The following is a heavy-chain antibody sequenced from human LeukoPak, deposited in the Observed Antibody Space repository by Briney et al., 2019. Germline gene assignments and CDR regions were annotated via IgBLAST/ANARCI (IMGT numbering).Heavy chain of an antibody. CDR2: INHSGST. CDR3: ARRTWPFDY. Sequence: SETLSLTCAVYGGSFSGYYWSWIRQPPGKGLEWIGEINHSGSTNYNPSLKSRVTISVDTSKNQFSLKLSSVTAADTAVYYCARRTWPFDYWGQGTLVTVSS. V-gene: IGHV4-34*01. CDR1: GGSFSGYY. J-gene: IGHJ4*02.